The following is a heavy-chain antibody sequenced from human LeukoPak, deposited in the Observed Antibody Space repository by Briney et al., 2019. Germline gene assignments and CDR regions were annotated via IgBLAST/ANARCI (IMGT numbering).Heavy chain of an antibody. CDR1: GGSISGYY. CDR3: ARVNSGYDNWFDP. CDR2: IYYTGST. J-gene: IGHJ5*02. D-gene: IGHD5-12*01. Sequence: SGTLSLTCAVSGGSISGYYWSWIRQSPGKGLESIGFIYYTGSTNYNPSLNSRVTISLDTSKNQFSLKLSSVTAADTAVYYCARVNSGYDNWFDPWGQGTLVTVSS. V-gene: IGHV4-59*01.